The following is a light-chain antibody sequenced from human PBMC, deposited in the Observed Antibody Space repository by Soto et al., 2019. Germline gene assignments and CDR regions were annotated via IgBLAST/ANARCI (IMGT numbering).Light chain of an antibody. CDR3: QQYNSYSGP. Sequence: DIQMTQSPSTLSASVGDRVTITCRASQSISSWLAWYQQKPGKAPKLLIYDASSLESGVPSRFSGSGSGTEFTLTISSLQPDDFATDYCQQYNSYSGPFGQGTKV. CDR1: QSISSW. CDR2: DAS. V-gene: IGKV1-5*01. J-gene: IGKJ1*01.